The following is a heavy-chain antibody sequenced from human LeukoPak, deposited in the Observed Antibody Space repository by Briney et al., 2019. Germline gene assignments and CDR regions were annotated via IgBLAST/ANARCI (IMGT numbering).Heavy chain of an antibody. V-gene: IGHV3-33*01. J-gene: IGHJ4*02. CDR1: GFTFSSYG. CDR2: IWYDGSNK. CDR3: ARDPDDYGDYSYFDY. Sequence: GGSLRLSCAASGFTFSSYGMHWVRQAPGKGLEWVAVIWYDGSNKYYADSVKGRFTISRDNSKNTLFLQMNSLRAEDTAVYYCARDPDDYGDYSYFDYWGQGTLVTVSS. D-gene: IGHD4-17*01.